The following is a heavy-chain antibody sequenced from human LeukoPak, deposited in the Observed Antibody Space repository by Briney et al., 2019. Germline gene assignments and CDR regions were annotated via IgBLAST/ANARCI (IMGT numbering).Heavy chain of an antibody. CDR1: GGSISSSSYY. D-gene: IGHD3-22*01. CDR2: IYYSGST. J-gene: IGHJ4*02. V-gene: IGHV4-39*01. Sequence: PSETLSLTCTVSGGSISSSSYYWGWIRQPPGKGLEWIGSIYYSGSTYYNPSLKSRVTISVDTSKNQFSLKLSPVTAADTAVYYCARHLSYYYDSSGYYFKFYYFDYWGQGTLVTVSS. CDR3: ARHLSYYYDSSGYYFKFYYFDY.